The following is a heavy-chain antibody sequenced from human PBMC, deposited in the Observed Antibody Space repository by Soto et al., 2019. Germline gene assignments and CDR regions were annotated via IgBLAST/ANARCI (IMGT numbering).Heavy chain of an antibody. V-gene: IGHV4-30-4*02. CDR2: IYYSGST. Sequence: SETLSLTCTVSGGSISSGNYYWSWIRQPPGKGLEWIGYIYYSGSTYYNPSLKSRVTISVDTSKNQFSLKLTSVTAADTAVYYCARDNGYSYGYNLDHWGQGTLVTVS. J-gene: IGHJ4*02. CDR1: GGSISSGNYY. D-gene: IGHD5-18*01. CDR3: ARDNGYSYGYNLDH.